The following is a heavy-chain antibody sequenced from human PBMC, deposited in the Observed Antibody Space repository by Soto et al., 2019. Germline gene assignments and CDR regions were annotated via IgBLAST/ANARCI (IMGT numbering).Heavy chain of an antibody. CDR1: GGSISSGYYY. CDR3: ASSSLYGMEF. CDR2: IYYSGST. Sequence: PSETLSLTCTVSGGSISSGYYYWSWILQPPGKGLEWIGYIYYSGSTYYNPSLKSRVTISVDTSKNQFSLKLSSVTAADTAVYSCASSSLYGMEFWGQGTTVTVSS. J-gene: IGHJ6*01. V-gene: IGHV4-30-4*01.